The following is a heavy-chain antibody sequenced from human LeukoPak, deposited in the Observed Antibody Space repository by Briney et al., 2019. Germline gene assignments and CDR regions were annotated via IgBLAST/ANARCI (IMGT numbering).Heavy chain of an antibody. CDR3: ARAQGYFDL. Sequence: PGGSLRLSCAASGFTFSKAWMSWVRQAPGKGLEWVANRKKDGSEKYYPDSVKGRFTISRDNAKNSLYLQLNSLRADDTAIYYCARAQGYFDLWGQGTLVSVSS. CDR1: GFTFSKAW. V-gene: IGHV3-7*01. CDR2: RKKDGSEK. J-gene: IGHJ4*02.